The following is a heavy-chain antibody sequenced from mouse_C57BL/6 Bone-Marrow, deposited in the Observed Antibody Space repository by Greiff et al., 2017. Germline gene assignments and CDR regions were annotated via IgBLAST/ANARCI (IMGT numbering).Heavy chain of an antibody. CDR1: GFSFNTYA. CDR2: ISSKSNNYAT. D-gene: IGHD2-1*01. J-gene: IGHJ4*01. Sequence: EVQLVESGGGLVQPKGSLKLSCAASGFSFNTYAMNWVRQAPGKGLEWVARISSKSNNYATSYADSVKDRFTISRDDSESMLYLQKNNLKTDDTAMYCSVHLLMDYWGQGTSVTVSS. CDR3: VHLLMDY. V-gene: IGHV10-1*01.